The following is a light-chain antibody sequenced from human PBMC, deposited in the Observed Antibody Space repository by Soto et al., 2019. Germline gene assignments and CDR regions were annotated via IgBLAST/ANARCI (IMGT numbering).Light chain of an antibody. J-gene: IGLJ3*02. V-gene: IGLV1-47*01. Sequence: QAVVTQPPSASGTPGQRVSISCSGGSSNIGTNTVNWYQHLPGTAPKLLISKNDQRPSGVPDRISGSKSGASASLDISGLRSEDEADYYCAAWDDSLSGPGWVFGGGTKLTVL. CDR3: AAWDDSLSGPGWV. CDR2: KND. CDR1: SSNIGTNT.